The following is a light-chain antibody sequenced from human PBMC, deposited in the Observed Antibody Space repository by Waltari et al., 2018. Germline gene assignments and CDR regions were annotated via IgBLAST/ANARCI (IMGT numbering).Light chain of an antibody. J-gene: IGKJ1*01. CDR3: QQYNNFPWT. V-gene: IGKV1-5*03. CDR2: KAS. CDR1: QSISSW. Sequence: IQMPQSPSTLSASVGARVPITCRASQSISSWLAWYQQKPGKAPKLLIYKASSLESGVPSRFSGSGSGTEFTLTINSLQPDDLANYYCQQYNNFPWTFGQGTKVEIK.